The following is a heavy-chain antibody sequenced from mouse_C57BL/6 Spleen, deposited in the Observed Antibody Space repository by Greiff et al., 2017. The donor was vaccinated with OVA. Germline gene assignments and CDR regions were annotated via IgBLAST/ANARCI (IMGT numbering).Heavy chain of an antibody. CDR1: GYTFTDYY. D-gene: IGHD2-12*01. Sequence: VQLQQSGPELVKPGASVKISCKASGYTFTDYYMNWVKQSHGKSLEWIGDINPNNGGTSYNQKFKGKATLTVDKSSSTAYMELRSLTSEDSAVYYCARYIYDEGNYAMDYWGQGTSVTVSS. CDR2: INPNNGGT. V-gene: IGHV1-26*01. J-gene: IGHJ4*01. CDR3: ARYIYDEGNYAMDY.